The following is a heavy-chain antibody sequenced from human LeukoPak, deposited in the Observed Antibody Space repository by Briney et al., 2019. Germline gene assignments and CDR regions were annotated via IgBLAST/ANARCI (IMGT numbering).Heavy chain of an antibody. CDR3: ARDSVTGSHYQYFQY. V-gene: IGHV4-30-2*01. J-gene: IGHJ1*01. CDR1: GGSISSGGYS. CDR2: IYHSGST. D-gene: IGHD1-26*01. Sequence: SETLSLTCAVSGGSISSGGYSWSWIRQPPGKGLEWIGYIYHSGSTYYNPSLKSRVTISVDRSKNQFSLKLSSVTAADTAVYYCARDSVTGSHYQYFQYWGQGTLVTVSS.